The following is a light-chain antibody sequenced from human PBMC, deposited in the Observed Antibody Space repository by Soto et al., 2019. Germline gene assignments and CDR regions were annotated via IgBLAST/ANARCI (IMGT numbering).Light chain of an antibody. CDR2: AAS. Sequence: DIVMTQSPATLSLSPGERATLSCRASQSISSNLAWYQHKPGQAPRLLIDAASTRASGIPARFSGGGSGTEFSLTITSLQSEDFAIYYCQQYKNWPPMYTFGQGNRLEI. J-gene: IGKJ2*01. CDR3: QQYKNWPPMYT. V-gene: IGKV3-15*01. CDR1: QSISSN.